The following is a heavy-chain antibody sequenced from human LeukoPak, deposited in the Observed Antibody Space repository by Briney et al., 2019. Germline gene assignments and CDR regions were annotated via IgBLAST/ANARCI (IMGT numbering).Heavy chain of an antibody. D-gene: IGHD6-13*01. CDR2: FYRSGGT. CDR3: ARYRSPSAITADYFDY. CDR1: GYSISSGYY. Sequence: SETLSLTCAVSGYSISSGYYWGWIRQPPGKGLEWIASFYRSGGTHYNLSLKSRVSISVDTSKNQFSLKLNSVTAADTAIYYCARYRSPSAITADYFDYWGRGTLVTVSS. J-gene: IGHJ4*02. V-gene: IGHV4-38-2*01.